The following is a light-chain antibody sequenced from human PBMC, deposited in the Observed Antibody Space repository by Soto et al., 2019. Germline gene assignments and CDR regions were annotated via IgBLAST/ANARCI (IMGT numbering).Light chain of an antibody. Sequence: QPVLTQPPSVSVYIVQRATIFCTGSSSNIGAGYDVHWYLQLPGTAPKLLIYGNTNRPSGVPDRFSGSKSGSSASLAITGLQAEDEADYYCQSHDSSLHASVFGTGTKVTVL. CDR1: SSNIGAGYD. CDR3: QSHDSSLHASV. J-gene: IGLJ1*01. V-gene: IGLV1-40*01. CDR2: GNT.